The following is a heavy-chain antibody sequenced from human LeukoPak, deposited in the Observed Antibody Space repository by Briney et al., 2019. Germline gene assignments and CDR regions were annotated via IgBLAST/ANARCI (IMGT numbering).Heavy chain of an antibody. Sequence: GGSLRLSCSASGFTFSSYIMHWARQAPGKGLEYVSAITSNGDTTYYADSVKGRVTISRDNSKNTLYLQMSSLRAEDTAVYYCVKDDSYYYDSSGRDSWGQGNPGHRLL. CDR2: ITSNGDTT. J-gene: IGHJ4*02. D-gene: IGHD3-22*01. CDR1: GFTFSSYI. V-gene: IGHV3-64D*09. CDR3: VKDDSYYYDSSGRDS.